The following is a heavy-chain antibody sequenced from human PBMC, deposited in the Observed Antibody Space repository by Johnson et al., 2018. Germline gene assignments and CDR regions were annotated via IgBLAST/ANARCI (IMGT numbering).Heavy chain of an antibody. J-gene: IGHJ1*01. CDR1: GLTFSRYG. V-gene: IGHV3-30*18. D-gene: IGHD6-13*01. CDR3: AKDPGGYSSSSEYFQH. CDR2: ISYDGSNK. Sequence: QVQLVQSGGGVAKPGRSXRLSCAASGLTFSRYGMHWVGQAPGKGLEWVAVISYDGSNKDYAEAVKGRFTISRENYKNTLDRKRNSLREEETAVHYLAKDPGGYSSSSEYFQHWGQGTLFTVSS.